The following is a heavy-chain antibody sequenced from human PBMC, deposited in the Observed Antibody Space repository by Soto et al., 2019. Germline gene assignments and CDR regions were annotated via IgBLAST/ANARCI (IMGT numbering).Heavy chain of an antibody. Sequence: GESLKISCKGPAYSFTSYWISWVRQMPGKGLERMGRIDPSDSYTNYSPSFQGHVTISADKSISTAYLQWSSLKASDTAMYYCARRKSSSALYYGMDVWGQGTTVTVSS. CDR2: IDPSDSYT. D-gene: IGHD6-6*01. J-gene: IGHJ6*02. CDR3: ARRKSSSALYYGMDV. V-gene: IGHV5-10-1*01. CDR1: AYSFTSYW.